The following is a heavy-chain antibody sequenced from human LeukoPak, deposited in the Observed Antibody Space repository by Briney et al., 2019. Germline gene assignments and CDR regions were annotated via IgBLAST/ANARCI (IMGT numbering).Heavy chain of an antibody. J-gene: IGHJ6*02. CDR1: GFTFSSYA. CDR2: ISYDGSNK. Sequence: GRSLRLSCAASGFTFSSYAMHWVRQAPGKGLEWVAVISYDGSNKYYADSVKGRFTISRDNSKNTLYLQMNSLRAEDTAVYYCVRDSSGYPGLLYYYGMDVWGQGTTVTVSS. D-gene: IGHD3-22*01. V-gene: IGHV3-30-3*01. CDR3: VRDSSGYPGLLYYYGMDV.